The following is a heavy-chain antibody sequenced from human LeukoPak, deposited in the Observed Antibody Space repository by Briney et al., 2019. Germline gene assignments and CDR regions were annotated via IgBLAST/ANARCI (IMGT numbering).Heavy chain of an antibody. Sequence: ASVKVSCKASGYTFTSYGISWVRQAPGQGLEWMGWISAYNGNTNYAQKLQGRVTMTTDTSTSTAYMELRSLRSDDTAVYYCARRMWELLRGGYYYGMDVWGQGTTVTVSS. CDR1: GYTFTSYG. J-gene: IGHJ6*02. V-gene: IGHV1-18*01. CDR3: ARRMWELLRGGYYYGMDV. CDR2: ISAYNGNT. D-gene: IGHD1-26*01.